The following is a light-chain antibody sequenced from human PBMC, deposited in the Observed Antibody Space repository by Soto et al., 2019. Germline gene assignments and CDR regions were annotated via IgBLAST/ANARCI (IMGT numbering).Light chain of an antibody. V-gene: IGLV4-69*01. CDR2: LNSDGSH. Sequence: QPVLTQSPSASASLGASVTLTCTLSSGHSSYAIAWHQQQPEKGPRYLMKLNSDGSHSKGAGIPYRFSGSSSGAERSLTISGPPWEEEADYCGQTWGTGMRGFGGGTQLTVL. CDR1: SGHSSYA. J-gene: IGLJ3*02. CDR3: QTWGTGMRG.